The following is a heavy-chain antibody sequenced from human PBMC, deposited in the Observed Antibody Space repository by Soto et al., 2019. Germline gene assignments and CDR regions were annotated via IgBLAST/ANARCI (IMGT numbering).Heavy chain of an antibody. CDR3: ARSGSYYGQIDY. CDR1: GGSISSGDYY. CDR2: IYYSGST. V-gene: IGHV4-30-4*01. D-gene: IGHD1-26*01. Sequence: SETLSLTCTVSGGSISSGDYYWSWIRQPPGKGLEWIGYIYYSGSTYYNPSLKSRVTISVDTSKNQFSLKLSSVTAADTAVYYCARSGSYYGQIDYWGQGTLVTVSS. J-gene: IGHJ4*02.